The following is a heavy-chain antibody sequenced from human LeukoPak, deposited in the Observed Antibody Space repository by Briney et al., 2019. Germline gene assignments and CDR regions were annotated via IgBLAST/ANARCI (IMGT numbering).Heavy chain of an antibody. CDR3: ARDLGGSSDAFDI. Sequence: GASVKVSCKASGGTFSSYAISWVRQAPGQGLGWMGGIIPIFGTANYAQKFQGRVTITTDESTSTAYMELSSLRSEDTAVYYCARDLGGSSDAFDIWGQGTMVTVSS. D-gene: IGHD1-26*01. J-gene: IGHJ3*02. CDR2: IIPIFGTA. CDR1: GGTFSSYA. V-gene: IGHV1-69*05.